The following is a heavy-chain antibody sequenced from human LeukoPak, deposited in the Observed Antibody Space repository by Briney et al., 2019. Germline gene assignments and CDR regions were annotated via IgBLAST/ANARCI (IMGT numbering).Heavy chain of an antibody. J-gene: IGHJ4*02. Sequence: GGSLRLSCAASGFTFSSYSMNWVRQAPGKGLEWVSYISSSSSTIYYADSVKGRFTISRDNAKNSLYLQMNSLRAEDTAVCYCARGLIRGLWFGELLYYFDYWGQGTLVTVSS. CDR2: ISSSSSTI. D-gene: IGHD3-10*01. CDR1: GFTFSSYS. V-gene: IGHV3-48*04. CDR3: ARGLIRGLWFGELLYYFDY.